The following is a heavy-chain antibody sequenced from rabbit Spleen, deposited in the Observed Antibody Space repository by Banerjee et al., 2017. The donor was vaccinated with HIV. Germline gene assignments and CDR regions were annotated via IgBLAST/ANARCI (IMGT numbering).Heavy chain of an antibody. J-gene: IGHJ6*01. Sequence: QEQLVESGGGLVQPEGSLTLTCTASGVSFSSNYYMCWVRQAPGKGLEWIACIEGGSSDFTYFASWAKGRFTISKTSSTTVTLQMTSLTAADTATYFCARDTSSSFSSYGMDLWGPGTLVTVS. CDR1: GVSFSSNYY. CDR2: IEGGSSDFT. CDR3: ARDTSSSFSSYGMDL. D-gene: IGHD1-1*01. V-gene: IGHV1S45*01.